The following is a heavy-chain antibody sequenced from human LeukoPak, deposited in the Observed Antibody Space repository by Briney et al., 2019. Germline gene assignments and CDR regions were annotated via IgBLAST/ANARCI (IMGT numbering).Heavy chain of an antibody. V-gene: IGHV1-46*01. J-gene: IGHJ3*02. CDR2: INPSGGST. D-gene: IGHD3-22*01. CDR3: ASQLFHLDSSGYSLDALDI. Sequence: ASVKVSCKASGYNFISYYMHWVRQAPGQGLEWMGIINPSGGSTSYAQKFQDRVTMTRDTSTSTAYMELRSLRSEDTAVYYCASQLFHLDSSGYSLDALDIWGQGTMVTVSS. CDR1: GYNFISYY.